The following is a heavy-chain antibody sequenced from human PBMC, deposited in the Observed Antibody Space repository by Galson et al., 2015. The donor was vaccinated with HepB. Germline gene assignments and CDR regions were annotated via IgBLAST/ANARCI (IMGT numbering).Heavy chain of an antibody. V-gene: IGHV4-59*01. D-gene: IGHD2-21*01. J-gene: IGHJ2*01. CDR3: ARGYFGDWSGRYFDL. CDR1: GDSISDYY. Sequence: SLTCNVSGDSISDYYWSWIRQPPGKGLEWIGCFYNSGSTNYHPSLKSRVTISVDTSKNQVSLKLSSVTAADTALYYCARGYFGDWSGRYFDLWGRGTLVTVSS. CDR2: FYNSGST.